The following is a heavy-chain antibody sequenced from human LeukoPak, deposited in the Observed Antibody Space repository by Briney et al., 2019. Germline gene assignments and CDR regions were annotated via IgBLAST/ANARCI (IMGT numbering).Heavy chain of an antibody. V-gene: IGHV3-30*02. Sequence: GGSLRLSCAASGFTFSSYGMHWVRQAPGKGLEWVAVIWYDGSNKYYADSVKGRFTISRDNSKNTLYLQMNSLRAEDTAVYYCAKGSGSYRYFDYWGQGTLVTVSS. CDR3: AKGSGSYRYFDY. CDR2: IWYDGSNK. D-gene: IGHD1-26*01. J-gene: IGHJ4*02. CDR1: GFTFSSYG.